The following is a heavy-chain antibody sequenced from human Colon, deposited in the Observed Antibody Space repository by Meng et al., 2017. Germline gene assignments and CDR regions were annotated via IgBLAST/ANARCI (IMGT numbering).Heavy chain of an antibody. CDR3: ASPPLIAAKAYCGMDV. CDR1: GFTFSSYW. J-gene: IGHJ6*02. V-gene: IGHV3-7*01. Sequence: GGSLRLSCAASGFTFSSYWMSWVRQAPGKGLEWVANIKQDGSEKYYVDSVKGRFTISRDNAKNSLYLQMNSLRAEDTAVYYCASPPLIAAKAYCGMDVWGQGTTVTVSS. D-gene: IGHD6-13*01. CDR2: IKQDGSEK.